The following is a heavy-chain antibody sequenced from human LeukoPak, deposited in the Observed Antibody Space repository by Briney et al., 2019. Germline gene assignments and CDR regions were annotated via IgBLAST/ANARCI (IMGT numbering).Heavy chain of an antibody. Sequence: GGSLRLSCAASGFTVSSNYMSWVRQAPGKGLEWVSVIYSGGSTYYADSVKGRFTISRDNAKNSLYLQMNSLRAEDTALYYCAKDIRYYYDSSGYYDYWGQGTLVTVSS. J-gene: IGHJ4*02. V-gene: IGHV3-53*05. CDR1: GFTVSSNY. CDR2: IYSGGST. CDR3: AKDIRYYYDSSGYYDY. D-gene: IGHD3-22*01.